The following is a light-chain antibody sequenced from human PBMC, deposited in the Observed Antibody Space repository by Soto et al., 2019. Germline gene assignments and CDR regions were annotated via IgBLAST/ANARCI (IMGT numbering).Light chain of an antibody. J-gene: IGKJ5*01. CDR2: GVS. V-gene: IGKV3-15*01. CDR1: QSVNIN. CDR3: QQYNNWPIT. Sequence: EVVLTQSPATLSVSPGEGVTLSCRASQSVNINLAWYQQKPGQAPRLIIYGVSTRATGVPGTFSGSGSGTEFTLTISTLQSEDFAVYYCQQYNNWPITFGQGTRLEIK.